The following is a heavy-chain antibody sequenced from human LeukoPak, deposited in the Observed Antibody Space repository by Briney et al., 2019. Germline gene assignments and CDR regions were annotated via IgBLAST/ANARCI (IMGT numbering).Heavy chain of an antibody. V-gene: IGHV3-74*01. CDR1: GFTFSTYF. D-gene: IGHD4-17*01. J-gene: IGHJ4*02. CDR3: ARGVHYGPDY. Sequence: AGGSLRLSCAASGFTFSTYFMHWVRQAPGKGLVWVSRINSDGSTTSLADSVKGRFTISRDNAKNTLYLQMDSLRAEDTAVYFCARGVHYGPDYWGQGTLVTVSS. CDR2: INSDGSTT.